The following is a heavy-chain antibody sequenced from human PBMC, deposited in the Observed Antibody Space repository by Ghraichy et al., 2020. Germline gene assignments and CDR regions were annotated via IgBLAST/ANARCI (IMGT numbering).Heavy chain of an antibody. CDR3: AIGKYVAGTDY. CDR2: IYPGDSDT. V-gene: IGHV5-51*01. J-gene: IGHJ4*02. D-gene: IGHD6-19*01. CDR1: GYSFTSYW. Sequence: GESLNISCKGSGYSFTSYWIGWVRQMPGKGLEWMGIIYPGDSDTRYSPSFQGQVTISADKSISTAYLQWSSLKASDTTIYYCAIGKYVAGTDYWGQGTLVTVSS.